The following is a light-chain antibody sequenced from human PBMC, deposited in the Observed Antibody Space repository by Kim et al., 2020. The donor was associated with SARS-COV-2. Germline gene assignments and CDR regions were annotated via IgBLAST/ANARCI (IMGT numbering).Light chain of an antibody. Sequence: ASVGDRVTITCRASQGISSYLAWYQQKPGNAPKLLIYAASTLQSGVPLRFSGSGSGTDFTLTICSLQPEDFATYYRQQFYSYPLTFGGGTKVDIK. J-gene: IGKJ4*01. CDR3: QQFYSYPLT. V-gene: IGKV1-9*01. CDR1: QGISSY. CDR2: AAS.